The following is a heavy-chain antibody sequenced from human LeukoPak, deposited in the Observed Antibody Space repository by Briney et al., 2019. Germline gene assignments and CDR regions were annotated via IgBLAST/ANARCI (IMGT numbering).Heavy chain of an antibody. CDR3: AKVEWLLPRFDY. V-gene: IGHV3-23*01. CDR2: ISGSGGST. Sequence: GGSLRLSCAASGFTFSSYAMSWVRQAPGKGLEWVSAISGSGGSTYYADSVRGRFTISRDNSKNTLYLQMNSLRAEDTAVYYCAKVEWLLPRFDYWGQGTLVTVSS. D-gene: IGHD3-3*01. CDR1: GFTFSSYA. J-gene: IGHJ4*02.